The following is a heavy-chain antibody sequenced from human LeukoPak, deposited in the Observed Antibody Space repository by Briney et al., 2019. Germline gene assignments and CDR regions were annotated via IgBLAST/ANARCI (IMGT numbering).Heavy chain of an antibody. Sequence: GGSLRLSRAASGFTFDDYAMPWVRQAPGKGLEWVSGISWNSGSIGYADSVKGRFTISRDNAKNSLYLQMNSLRAEDTALYYCAKDLYYYDSSGYSPTYYYYGMGVWGQGTTVTVSS. V-gene: IGHV3-9*01. CDR2: ISWNSGSI. CDR3: AKDLYYYDSSGYSPTYYYYGMGV. CDR1: GFTFDDYA. J-gene: IGHJ6*02. D-gene: IGHD3-22*01.